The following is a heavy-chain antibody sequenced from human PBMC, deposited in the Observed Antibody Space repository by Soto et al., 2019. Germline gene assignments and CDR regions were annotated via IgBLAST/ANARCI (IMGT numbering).Heavy chain of an antibody. D-gene: IGHD3-22*01. CDR2: INHSGST. CDR1: GGSFSGYY. Sequence: QVQLQQWGAGLLKPSETLSLTCAVYGGSFSGYYWSWIRQPPGKGLEWIGEINHSGSTNYNPSLKSRVTISVDTSKNQFSLKLSSVTAADTAVYYCARGRSRAHYYDSSGYRTWGQGTLVTVSS. CDR3: ARGRSRAHYYDSSGYRT. J-gene: IGHJ5*02. V-gene: IGHV4-34*01.